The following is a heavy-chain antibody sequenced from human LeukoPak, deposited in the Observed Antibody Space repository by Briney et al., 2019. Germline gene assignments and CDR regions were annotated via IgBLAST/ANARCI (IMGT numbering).Heavy chain of an antibody. CDR2: ISGSGTTM. D-gene: IGHD5-24*01. CDR1: GFTFSDYY. V-gene: IGHV3-11*04. Sequence: GGSLRLSCAASGFTFSDYYMGWIRQAPGKGLEWLSYISGSGTTMYYADSVKGRFTISGDKAKNSLYLQMNSLRVEDTAVYYCARDYKYAFDNWGQGTLVAVSS. J-gene: IGHJ4*02. CDR3: ARDYKYAFDN.